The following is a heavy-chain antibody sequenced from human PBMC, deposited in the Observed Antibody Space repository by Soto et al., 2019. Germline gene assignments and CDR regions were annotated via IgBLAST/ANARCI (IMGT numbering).Heavy chain of an antibody. D-gene: IGHD6-19*01. V-gene: IGHV4-4*02. CDR3: ASTGIAVAGTWSDP. Sequence: AETLSLTCRISGGSISRSNWWGWVRQPPGKGREWVGESYHSGRTYSNPRLKSRVTISVDKSKNQFSLKLSSVTAADTAVYYCASTGIAVAGTWSDPWGQAIPVTVS. CDR2: SYHSGRT. J-gene: IGHJ5*02. CDR1: GGSISRSNW.